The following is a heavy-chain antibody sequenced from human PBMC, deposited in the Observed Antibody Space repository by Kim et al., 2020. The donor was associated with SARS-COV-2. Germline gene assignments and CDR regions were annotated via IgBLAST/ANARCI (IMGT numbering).Heavy chain of an antibody. V-gene: IGHV1-69*06. Sequence: PIFGTANYAQKFQGRVTITADKSTSTAYMELSSLRSEDTAVYYCARDRSWGQGTLVTVSS. CDR2: PIFGTA. J-gene: IGHJ4*02. CDR3: ARDRS.